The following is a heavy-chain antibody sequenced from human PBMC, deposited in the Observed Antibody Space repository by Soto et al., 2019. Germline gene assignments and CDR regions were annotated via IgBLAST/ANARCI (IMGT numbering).Heavy chain of an antibody. D-gene: IGHD2-8*01. V-gene: IGHV3-9*01. CDR1: GFTFDDYA. J-gene: IGHJ4*02. Sequence: GGSLRLSCAASGFTFDDYAMHWVRQAPGKGLEWVSGISWNSGSIGYADSVKGRFTISRDNAKNSLYLQMNSLRAEDTALYYCAKEMGNGLESFDYWGQGTLVTVSS. CDR3: AKEMGNGLESFDY. CDR2: ISWNSGSI.